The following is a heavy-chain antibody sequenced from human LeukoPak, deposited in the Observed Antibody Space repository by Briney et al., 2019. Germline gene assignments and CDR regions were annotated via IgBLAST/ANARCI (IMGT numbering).Heavy chain of an antibody. J-gene: IGHJ3*02. D-gene: IGHD5-18*01. CDR2: IIPIFGTA. CDR1: GGTFSSYA. CDR3: ARSPGGGYSYGFDAFDI. V-gene: IGHV1-69*13. Sequence: GASVKVSCKASGGTFSSYAISWVQQAPGQGLEWMGGIIPIFGTANYAQKFQGRVTITADESTSTAYMELSSLRSEDTAVYYCARSPGGGYSYGFDAFDIWGQGTMVTVSS.